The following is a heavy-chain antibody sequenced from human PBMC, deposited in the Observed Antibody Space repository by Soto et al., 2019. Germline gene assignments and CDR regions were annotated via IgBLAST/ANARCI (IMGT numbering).Heavy chain of an antibody. J-gene: IGHJ6*02. D-gene: IGHD6-6*01. Sequence: QLQLQESGPGLVTPSETLSLTCTVSGGSISSSRYYWGWIRQPPGKGLEWIGSIYYSGSTYYNPSLTSRVTISLYTSKKQFSMKLSSVTAADTAVYYCARLNPAQITSIAARRGYYGIDVWGQGTKVTVSS. CDR3: ARLNPAQITSIAARRGYYGIDV. CDR2: IYYSGST. CDR1: GGSISSSRYY. V-gene: IGHV4-39*01.